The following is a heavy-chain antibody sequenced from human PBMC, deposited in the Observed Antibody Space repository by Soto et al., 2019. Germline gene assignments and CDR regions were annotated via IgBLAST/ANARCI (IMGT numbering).Heavy chain of an antibody. D-gene: IGHD2-15*01. CDR3: AGGGFFCIGGRCYWGCPCDVFVI. J-gene: IGHJ3*02. V-gene: IGHV1-69*13. CDR1: GGTFSSYS. CDR2: IIPIFGTA. Sequence: SVKVSCKASGGTFSSYSISWVRQAPGQGLEWMGGIIPIFGTANYAQKFQGRVTITADESTSTAYMELSSLRSEDTAVYYCAGGGFFCIGGRCYWGCPCDVFVIGGKGKMVT.